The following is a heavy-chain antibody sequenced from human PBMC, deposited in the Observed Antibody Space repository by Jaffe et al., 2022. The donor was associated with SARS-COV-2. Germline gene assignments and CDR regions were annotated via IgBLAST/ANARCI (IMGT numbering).Heavy chain of an antibody. J-gene: IGHJ4*02. CDR1: GDSVSSNSAT. D-gene: IGHD3-10*01. V-gene: IGHV6-1*01. CDR3: ASGSHYVSY. CDR2: TYFRSKWYN. Sequence: QVQLQQSGPGLVKPSQTLSLTCAISGDSVSSNSATWNWIRQSPSRGLEWLGRTYFRSKWYNDYALSVKSRITINADTSKNQFSLQLNSVTPEDAAVYYCASGSHYVSYWGQGTLVTVSS.